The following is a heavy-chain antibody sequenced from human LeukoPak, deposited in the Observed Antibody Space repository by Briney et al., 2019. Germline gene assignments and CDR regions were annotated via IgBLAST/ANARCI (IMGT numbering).Heavy chain of an antibody. D-gene: IGHD3-3*01. CDR3: ARDLDFWSGYKDY. CDR1: GFTFSSYT. CDR2: MTSSSHS. Sequence: KPGGSLRLSCAASGFTFSSYTMNWVRQAPGKGLEWVSSMTSSSHSYYADSVKGRFTISRDNAKNSHFLQMNSLRAEDTAVYYCARDLDFWSGYKDYWGQGTLVTVSS. V-gene: IGHV3-21*01. J-gene: IGHJ4*02.